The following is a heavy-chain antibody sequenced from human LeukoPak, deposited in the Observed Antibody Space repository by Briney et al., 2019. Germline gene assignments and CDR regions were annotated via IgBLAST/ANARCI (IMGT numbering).Heavy chain of an antibody. V-gene: IGHV4-4*07. CDR1: GGSISSYY. J-gene: IGHJ6*03. D-gene: IGHD3-10*01. Sequence: PSETLSLTCTVSGGSISSYYWSWIRQPAGKGLEWIGRIYTSGSTNYNPSLKSRVTMSVDTSKNQFSLKLSSVTAADTAVYYCAKILGESVASYYYYYYMDVWGKGTTVTISS. CDR3: AKILGESVASYYYYYYMDV. CDR2: IYTSGST.